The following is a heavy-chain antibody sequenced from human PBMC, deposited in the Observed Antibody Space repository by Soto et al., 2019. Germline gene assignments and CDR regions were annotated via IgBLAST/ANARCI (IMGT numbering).Heavy chain of an antibody. D-gene: IGHD2-15*01. CDR2: INSDGSST. CDR1: GFTFSSYW. V-gene: IGHV3-74*01. Sequence: EVQLVESGGGLVQPGGSLRLSCAASGFTFSSYWMHWVRQAPGKGLVWVSRINSDGSSTSYADSVKGRFTISRDNAKNTLDLQKNRLRAEDTAVYYCVRTGLVVAAGTREDYWGQGTLVTVSS. J-gene: IGHJ4*02. CDR3: VRTGLVVAAGTREDY.